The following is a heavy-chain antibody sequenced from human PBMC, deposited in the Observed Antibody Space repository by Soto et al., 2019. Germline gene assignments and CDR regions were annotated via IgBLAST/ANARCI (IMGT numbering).Heavy chain of an antibody. Sequence: QVQLVQSGAEVKKPGASVKVSCEASGYTFISYGISWVRQAPGQGLEWMGWVSADSGNTNYAQKLQGRVTMTTDTSTSTAYMELRSLKSDDTAMYYCARRPPFSYGNYVTYYFDSWGQGTLVTVSS. V-gene: IGHV1-18*01. J-gene: IGHJ4*02. D-gene: IGHD3-16*01. CDR1: GYTFISYG. CDR3: ARRPPFSYGNYVTYYFDS. CDR2: VSADSGNT.